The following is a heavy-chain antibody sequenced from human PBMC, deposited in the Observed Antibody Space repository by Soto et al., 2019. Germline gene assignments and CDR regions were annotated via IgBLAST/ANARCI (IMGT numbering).Heavy chain of an antibody. CDR2: IWYDGSNK. J-gene: IGHJ4*02. Sequence: GGSLRLSCAASGFTFSSYGMHWVRQAPGKGLEWVAVIWYDGSNKYYADSVKGRFTISRDNSKNTLYLQMNSLRAEDTAVYYCARDLGSQPYYFDYWGQGTLVTVSS. CDR1: GFTFSSYG. D-gene: IGHD3-16*01. CDR3: ARDLGSQPYYFDY. V-gene: IGHV3-33*01.